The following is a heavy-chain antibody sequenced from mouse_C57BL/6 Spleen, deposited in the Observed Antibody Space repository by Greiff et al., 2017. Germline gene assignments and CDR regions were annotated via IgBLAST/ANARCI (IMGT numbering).Heavy chain of an antibody. CDR2: INPNNGGT. V-gene: IGHV1-22*01. D-gene: IGHD2-3*01. CDR3: AMDGYYLYYAMDY. J-gene: IGHJ4*01. CDR1: GYTFTDYN. Sequence: EVQLVESGPELVKPGASVKMSCKASGYTFTDYNMHWVKQSHGKSLEWIGYINPNNGGTSYNQKFKGKATLTVNKSSSTAYMELRSLTSEDSAVYYCAMDGYYLYYAMDYWGQGTSVTVSS.